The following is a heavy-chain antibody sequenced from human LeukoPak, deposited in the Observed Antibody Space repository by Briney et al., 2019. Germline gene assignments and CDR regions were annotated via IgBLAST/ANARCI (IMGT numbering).Heavy chain of an antibody. J-gene: IGHJ6*03. CDR3: ARDIVVVPAASYYYYYYMDV. CDR1: GFTFSSYS. CDR2: ISSSSSTI. V-gene: IGHV3-48*04. Sequence: GGSLRLSCAASGFTFSSYSMNWVRQAPGKGLEWVSYISSSSSTIYYADSVKGRFTISRDNAKNSLYLQMNSLRAEDTAVYYCARDIVVVPAASYYYYYYMDVWGKGTTVTVSS. D-gene: IGHD2-2*01.